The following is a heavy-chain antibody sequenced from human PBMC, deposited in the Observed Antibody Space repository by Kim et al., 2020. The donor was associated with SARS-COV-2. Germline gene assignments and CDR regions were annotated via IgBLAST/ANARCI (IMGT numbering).Heavy chain of an antibody. CDR2: IYYSGST. Sequence: SETLSLTCTVPGGSISSHYWSWIRQPLGTGLEWIGYIYYSGSTNYNPSLKSRVTISVDTSKNQFSLKLTSVTAADTAVYYCARARTYCTGGVCYYVWFDPWGQGTLVTVSS. J-gene: IGHJ5*02. D-gene: IGHD2-8*02. CDR1: GGSISSHY. CDR3: ARARTYCTGGVCYYVWFDP. V-gene: IGHV4-59*11.